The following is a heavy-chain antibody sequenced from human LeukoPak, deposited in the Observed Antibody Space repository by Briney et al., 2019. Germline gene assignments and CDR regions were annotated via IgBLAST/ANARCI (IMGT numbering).Heavy chain of an antibody. D-gene: IGHD6-19*01. CDR3: SSGRDIAVAGPGGYFDY. Sequence: GGSLRLSCAGSGFNLNDYGLTWVRQVPGKGLEWVSGINRNGDRTGYADSVKGRFTISRDSAKNSLYLQMNSLTAEDTAVYYCSSGRDIAVAGPGGYFDYWGQGTLVTVSS. CDR2: INRNGDRT. CDR1: GFNLNDYG. J-gene: IGHJ4*02. V-gene: IGHV3-20*04.